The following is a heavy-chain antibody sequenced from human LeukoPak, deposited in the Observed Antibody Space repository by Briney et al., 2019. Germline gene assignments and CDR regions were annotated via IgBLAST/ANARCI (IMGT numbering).Heavy chain of an antibody. CDR3: ARIQLWRNFDY. CDR2: IYHSGET. CDR1: GGSISSYY. D-gene: IGHD1-1*01. Sequence: PSETLSLTCTVSGGSISSYYWSWIRQPPGKGLEWIGSIYHSGETYYNSPLKSRVTISVDTPKNQFSLKLTSMTAADTAVYYCARIQLWRNFDYWGQGTLVTVSS. V-gene: IGHV4-59*08. J-gene: IGHJ4*02.